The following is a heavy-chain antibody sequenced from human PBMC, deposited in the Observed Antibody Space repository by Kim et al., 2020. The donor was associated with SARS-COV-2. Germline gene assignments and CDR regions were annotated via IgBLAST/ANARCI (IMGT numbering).Heavy chain of an antibody. Sequence: SETLSLTCTVSGDSISSYCWSWIRQPAGKGLEWIGRICTSGRTNYNPSLKSRITLSVDTSKNQVSLNLSSVTAADTAVYYCARAPQTQGSNWDPWGHGTLVTVSS. CDR2: ICTSGRT. J-gene: IGHJ5*02. CDR1: GDSISSYC. V-gene: IGHV4-4*07. D-gene: IGHD6-13*01. CDR3: ARAPQTQGSNWDP.